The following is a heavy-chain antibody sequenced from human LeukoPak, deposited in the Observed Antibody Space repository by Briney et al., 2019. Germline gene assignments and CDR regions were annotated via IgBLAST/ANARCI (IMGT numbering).Heavy chain of an antibody. D-gene: IGHD4/OR15-4a*01. CDR1: GGSISSYY. J-gene: IGHJ4*02. CDR3: ARHDYIRGSLDY. Sequence: SETLSLTCTVSGGSISSYYWSWIRQPPGKGPEWIGYIYYSGSTNYNPSLKSRVTISVDTSKNQFSLKLSSVTAADTAVYYCARHDYIRGSLDYWGQGTLVTVSS. CDR2: IYYSGST. V-gene: IGHV4-59*08.